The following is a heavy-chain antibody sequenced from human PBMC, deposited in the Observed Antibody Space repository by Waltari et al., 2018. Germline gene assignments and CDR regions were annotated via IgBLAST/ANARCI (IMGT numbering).Heavy chain of an antibody. CDR3: ARKEGMTMVN. D-gene: IGHD4-17*01. CDR2: INHSGST. V-gene: IGHV4-34*01. CDR1: DWSLSDYY. Sequence: VLRPRSGAGFGEPLQPLSCPCSVYDWSLSDYYWSWIRQPPGKGLEWIGEINHSGSTNYNPSLKSRVTISVDTSKNQFSLKLSSVTAADTAVYYCARKEGMTMVNWGQGTLVTVSS. J-gene: IGHJ4*02.